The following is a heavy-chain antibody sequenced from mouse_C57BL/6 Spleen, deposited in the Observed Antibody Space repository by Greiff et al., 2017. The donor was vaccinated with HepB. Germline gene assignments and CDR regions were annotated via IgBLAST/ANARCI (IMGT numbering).Heavy chain of an antibody. CDR3: ARAAGTRYWYFDV. J-gene: IGHJ1*03. CDR1: GFTFSSYA. Sequence: EVKVVESGGGLVKPGGSLKLSCAASGFTFSSYAMSWVRQTPEKRLEWVATISDGGSYTYYPDNVKGRFTISRDNAKNNLYLQMSHLKSEDTAMYYCARAAGTRYWYFDVWGTGTTVTVSS. V-gene: IGHV5-4*03. D-gene: IGHD4-1*01. CDR2: ISDGGSYT.